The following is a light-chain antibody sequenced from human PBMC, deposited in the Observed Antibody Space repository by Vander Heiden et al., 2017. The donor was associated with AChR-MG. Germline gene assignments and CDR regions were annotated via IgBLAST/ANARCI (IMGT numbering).Light chain of an antibody. V-gene: IGKV3-20*01. J-gene: IGKJ2*01. CDR2: GTS. CDR3: QHGYT. CDR1: QSVNSTF. Sequence: ELLWTQSPGTLSLSPGERATLSCRASQSVNSTFLAWNQQKPGQAPRLLIYGTSSRATGIPDRFSGSGSGTDFTLTITRLEPEDFAVYYCQHGYTFGQGTKLEIK.